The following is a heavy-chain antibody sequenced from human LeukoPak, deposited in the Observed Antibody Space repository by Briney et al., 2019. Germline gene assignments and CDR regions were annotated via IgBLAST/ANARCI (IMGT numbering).Heavy chain of an antibody. Sequence: GRSLRLSCAASGFTFDDYGMHWVRQAPGKGLEWVSGISWNSGSIGYADSVKGRFTISRDNAKNSLYLQMNSLRAEDTALYYCAKDRGYSYGGIDYWGQGTLVTVSS. CDR2: ISWNSGSI. CDR1: GFTFDDYG. CDR3: AKDRGYSYGGIDY. J-gene: IGHJ4*02. V-gene: IGHV3-9*01. D-gene: IGHD5-18*01.